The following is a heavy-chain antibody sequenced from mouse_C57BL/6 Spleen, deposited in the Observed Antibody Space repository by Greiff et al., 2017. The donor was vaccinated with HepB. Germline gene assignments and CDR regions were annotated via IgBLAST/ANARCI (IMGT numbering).Heavy chain of an antibody. J-gene: IGHJ2*01. D-gene: IGHD1-1*01. CDR1: GYTFTDYY. Sequence: EVKLQQSGPELVKPGASVKISCKASGYTFTDYYMNWVKQSHGKSLEWIGDINPNNGGTSYNQKFKGKATLTVDKSSSTAYMELRSLTSEDSAVYYCAMDYYGSSYPFDYWGQGTTLTVSS. V-gene: IGHV1-26*01. CDR3: AMDYYGSSYPFDY. CDR2: INPNNGGT.